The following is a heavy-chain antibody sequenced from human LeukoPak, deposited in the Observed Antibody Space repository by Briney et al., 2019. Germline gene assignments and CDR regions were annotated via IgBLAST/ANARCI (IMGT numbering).Heavy chain of an antibody. CDR1: GGSVSGYY. D-gene: IGHD3-10*01. V-gene: IGHV4-34*01. CDR2: INHSGST. CDR3: ATRYYYGSGTYNDY. Sequence: PSETLSLTCTVYGGSVSGYYWSWIRQPPGKGLEWIGEINHSGSTNYNPSLKIRVTISVDTSKNQFSLKLSSVTAADTAVYYCATRYYYGSGTYNDYWGQGTLVTVSS. J-gene: IGHJ4*02.